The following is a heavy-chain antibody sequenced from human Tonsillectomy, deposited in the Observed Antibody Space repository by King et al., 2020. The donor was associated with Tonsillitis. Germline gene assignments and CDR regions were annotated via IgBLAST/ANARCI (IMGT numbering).Heavy chain of an antibody. CDR3: ARVAGTYGGFGQLYFDY. Sequence: QLQESGPGLVKPSETLSLTCTVSGGSISTYYWSWIRQTPGKGLEWIGYIYDSVRTNYNPSLKSRVTISLDTSKNQFSLRLSSVTAADTAVYYCARVAGTYGGFGQLYFDYWGQGTLVTVSS. CDR1: GGSISTYY. J-gene: IGHJ4*02. D-gene: IGHD2-8*01. CDR2: IYDSVRT. V-gene: IGHV4-59*01.